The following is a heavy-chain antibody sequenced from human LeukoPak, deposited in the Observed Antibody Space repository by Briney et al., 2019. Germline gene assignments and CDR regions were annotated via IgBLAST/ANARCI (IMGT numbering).Heavy chain of an antibody. CDR1: GFTFSSYA. CDR3: ATWPGGWYGEAS. Sequence: GRSLRLSCAASGFTFSSYARHWVRQAPGKGLEWVAVISYDGSNKYYADPVTGRFTISRDTSKNTLHLQMNSLRAEDTAVYYCATWPGGWYGEASWGQGTLVTVSS. V-gene: IGHV3-30*14. D-gene: IGHD6-19*01. CDR2: ISYDGSNK. J-gene: IGHJ5*02.